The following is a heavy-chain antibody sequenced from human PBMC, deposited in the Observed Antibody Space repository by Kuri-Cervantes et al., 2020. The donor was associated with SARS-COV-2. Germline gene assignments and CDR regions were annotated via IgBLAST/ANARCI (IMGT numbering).Heavy chain of an antibody. V-gene: IGHV3-7*03. CDR1: GFTFSSYW. J-gene: IGHJ3*01. D-gene: IGHD2-21*01. CDR2: IKQDGSEK. Sequence: GESLKISCAASGFTFSSYWMSWVRQAPGKGLEWVASIKQDGSEKYYVDSVKGRFTISRDNAKNSLYLQMNSLRAEDTAVYYCAKIAHVVVIAGAFDLWGQGTMVTVSS. CDR3: AKIAHVVVIAGAFDL.